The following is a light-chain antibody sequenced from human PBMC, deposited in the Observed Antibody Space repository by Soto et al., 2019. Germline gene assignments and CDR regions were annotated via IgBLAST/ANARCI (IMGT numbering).Light chain of an antibody. V-gene: IGLV2-14*01. CDR2: EVS. CDR3: SSYTSNSTYV. CDR1: SSDVGGYNY. J-gene: IGLJ1*01. Sequence: QSALTQPASVSGSPGQSITISCTGTSSDVGGYNYVSWYQQHPGKAPKLMIYEVSSRPSGVSYRFSASKSGNTASLTISGLQAEDEADYYCSSYTSNSTYVFGTGTQVTVL.